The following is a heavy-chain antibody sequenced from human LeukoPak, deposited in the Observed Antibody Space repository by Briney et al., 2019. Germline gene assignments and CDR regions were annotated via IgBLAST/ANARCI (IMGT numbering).Heavy chain of an antibody. CDR1: GYTFTSNF. CDR2: INPSGDNT. D-gene: IGHD6-19*01. V-gene: IGHV1-46*01. Sequence: GASVKVSCKASGYTFTSNFMHWVRQAPGQGLEWMGIINPSGDNTWYAQKFQGRVTMTRDMATSTDYMEVNSLRAEDTAVYYCARDSEWGIAVVRGAFDIWGQGTMVTVSS. CDR3: ARDSEWGIAVVRGAFDI. J-gene: IGHJ3*02.